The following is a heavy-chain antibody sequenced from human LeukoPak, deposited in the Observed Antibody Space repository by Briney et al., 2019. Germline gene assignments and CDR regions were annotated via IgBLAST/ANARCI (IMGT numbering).Heavy chain of an antibody. CDR1: GYTFTSYD. J-gene: IGHJ4*02. D-gene: IGHD3-10*01. CDR2: MNPNSGNT. V-gene: IGHV1-8*01. CDR3: ARGDYYGSGTKNDY. Sequence: ASVKVSCKASGYTFTSYDINWVRQATGRGLEWMGWMNPNSGNTGYAQKFQGRVTMTRNTSISTAYMELSSLRSEDTAVYYCARGDYYGSGTKNDYWGQGTLVTVSS.